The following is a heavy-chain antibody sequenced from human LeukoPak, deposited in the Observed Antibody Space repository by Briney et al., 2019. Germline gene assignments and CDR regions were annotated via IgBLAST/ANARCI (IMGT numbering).Heavy chain of an antibody. CDR3: ARGIKSRSWFFDY. D-gene: IGHD6-13*01. V-gene: IGHV1-2*04. Sequence: ASMKVSCKASGYTFTGYYMHWVRQAPGQGLEWMGWINPNSGGTSYAQKFQGWVTMTRDTSISTAYMELSRLRSDDTAVYYCARGIKSRSWFFDYWGQGTLVTVSS. CDR1: GYTFTGYY. J-gene: IGHJ4*02. CDR2: INPNSGGT.